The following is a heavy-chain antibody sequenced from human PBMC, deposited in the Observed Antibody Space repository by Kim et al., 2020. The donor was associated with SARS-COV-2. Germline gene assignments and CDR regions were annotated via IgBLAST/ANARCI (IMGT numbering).Heavy chain of an antibody. D-gene: IGHD1-26*01. Sequence: GRTIYYADSVKGRFTNSRDNAKNSLYLQMNSLRAEDTAVYYCARDFQGGNYWGQGTLVTVSS. CDR3: ARDFQGGNY. V-gene: IGHV3-11*01. J-gene: IGHJ4*02. CDR2: GRTI.